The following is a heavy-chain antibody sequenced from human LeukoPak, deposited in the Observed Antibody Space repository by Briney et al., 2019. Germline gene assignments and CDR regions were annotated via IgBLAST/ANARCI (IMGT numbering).Heavy chain of an antibody. CDR3: ARDRAGIAAAGEFDY. CDR1: GGTFSSHA. Sequence: EASVKVSCKASGGTFSSHAISWVRQAPGQGLEWMGGIIPIFGTANYAQKFQGRVTITADESTSTAYMELSSLRSEDTAVYYCARDRAGIAAAGEFDYWGQGTLVTVSS. CDR2: IIPIFGTA. V-gene: IGHV1-69*13. J-gene: IGHJ4*02. D-gene: IGHD6-13*01.